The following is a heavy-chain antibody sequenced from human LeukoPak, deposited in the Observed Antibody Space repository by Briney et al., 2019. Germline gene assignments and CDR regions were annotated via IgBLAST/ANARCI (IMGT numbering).Heavy chain of an antibody. J-gene: IGHJ4*02. D-gene: IGHD3-10*01. V-gene: IGHV3-30*02. CDR3: AKDVRKSSTSGGTFDS. CDR1: GFTFNNYG. CDR2: IRSDESDK. Sequence: GGSLRLSCETSGFTFNNYGMHWVRLPPGKGLEWVAFIRSDESDKYYADSVKGRFTIARDNFMNTLYLQMNSLRPEDTAVYYCAKDVRKSSTSGGTFDSWGQGTLVSVSS.